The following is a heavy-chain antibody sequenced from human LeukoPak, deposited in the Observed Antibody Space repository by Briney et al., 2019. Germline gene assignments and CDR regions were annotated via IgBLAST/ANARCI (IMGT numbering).Heavy chain of an antibody. CDR3: ARAQSAWYFDY. CDR1: DASFSSNTYY. J-gene: IGHJ4*02. V-gene: IGHV4-39*07. CDR2: AFNNEGT. Sequence: SETLSLTCTVSDASFSSNTYYWGWIRQPPGKGLEWIGSAFNNEGTYYSPSLRRRVTISRDTSKKQLSLRLSSLTAADTAVYYCARAQSAWYFDYWGQGTLVTVSS.